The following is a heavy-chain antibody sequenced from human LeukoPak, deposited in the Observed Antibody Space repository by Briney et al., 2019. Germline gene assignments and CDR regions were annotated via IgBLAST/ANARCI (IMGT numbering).Heavy chain of an antibody. J-gene: IGHJ4*02. D-gene: IGHD1-7*01. CDR2: INPSGGST. CDR3: ARDRTTTYFDY. V-gene: IGHV1-46*01. CDR1: GYTFTSYY. Sequence: ASVNVSCKASGYTFTSYYMHWVRQAPGQGLEWMGIINPSGGSTSYAQKFQGRVTMTRDMSTSTVYMELSSLRSEDTAVYYCARDRTTTYFDYWGQGTLVTVSS.